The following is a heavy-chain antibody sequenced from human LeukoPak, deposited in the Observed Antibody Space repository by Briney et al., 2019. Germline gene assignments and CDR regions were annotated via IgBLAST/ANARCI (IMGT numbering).Heavy chain of an antibody. V-gene: IGHV3-30-3*01. CDR2: ISYDGSNK. CDR1: GFTFSSYA. CDR3: AREVGGWYMRYYFDY. D-gene: IGHD6-19*01. J-gene: IGHJ4*02. Sequence: PGRSLRLSCAASGFTFSSYAMHCVRQAPGKGLEWVAVISYDGSNKYYADSVKGRFTISRDNSKNTLYLQMNSLRAEDTAVYYCAREVGGWYMRYYFDYWGQGTLVTVSS.